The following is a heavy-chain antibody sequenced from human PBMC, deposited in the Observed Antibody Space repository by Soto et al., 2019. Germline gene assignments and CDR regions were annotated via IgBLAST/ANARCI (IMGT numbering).Heavy chain of an antibody. Sequence: SETSLTCAVYGGSFSGYYWSWIRQPPGKGLEWIGEINHSGSTNYNPSLKSRVTISVDTSKNQFSLKLSSVTAADTAVYYCARGGSGLRYFDWSLDYWGQGTLVTVSS. CDR3: ARGGSGLRYFDWSLDY. V-gene: IGHV4-34*01. D-gene: IGHD3-9*01. J-gene: IGHJ4*02. CDR2: INHSGST. CDR1: GGSFSGYY.